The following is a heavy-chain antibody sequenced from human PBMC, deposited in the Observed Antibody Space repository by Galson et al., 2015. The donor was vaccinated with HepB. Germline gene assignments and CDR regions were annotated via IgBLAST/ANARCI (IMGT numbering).Heavy chain of an antibody. Sequence: SVKVSCKASGYTFTSYAMHWVRQAPGQRLEWMGWINAGNGDTKYSQNFQDRVTLTRDTSASTAYMELSSLRSEDTALYYCARDRGGTGDFDYWAREPWSPSPQ. CDR3: ARDRGGTGDFDY. CDR2: INAGNGDT. D-gene: IGHD7-27*01. J-gene: IGHJ4*02. CDR1: GYTFTSYA. V-gene: IGHV1-3*01.